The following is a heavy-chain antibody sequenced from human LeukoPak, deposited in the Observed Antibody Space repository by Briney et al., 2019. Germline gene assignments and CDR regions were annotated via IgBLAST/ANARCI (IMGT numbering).Heavy chain of an antibody. Sequence: GGSLRLSCAASGFTFSNYNMKWVRQAPGKGLEWVSSIRSSGSYTYYADSVKGRFTISRDNAKSSLYLQMNSLRAEDTAVYYCARDPPFDIWGQGTMVTVSS. CDR2: IRSSGSYT. CDR1: GFTFSNYN. CDR3: ARDPPFDI. J-gene: IGHJ3*02. V-gene: IGHV3-21*01.